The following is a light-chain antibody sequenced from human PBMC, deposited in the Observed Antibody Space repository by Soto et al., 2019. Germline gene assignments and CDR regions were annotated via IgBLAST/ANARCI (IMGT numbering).Light chain of an antibody. CDR3: QHYGTYWT. Sequence: DIQMTQSPSTLSASVGDRVTITCRATQSISTWVAWYQQKPGKAPKLLIFDASTLEGRVPSRFSGSGSGTEFPLSIDSLQPDDFATYYCQHYGTYWTFGQGTKVDIK. J-gene: IGKJ1*01. CDR2: DAS. V-gene: IGKV1-5*01. CDR1: QSISTW.